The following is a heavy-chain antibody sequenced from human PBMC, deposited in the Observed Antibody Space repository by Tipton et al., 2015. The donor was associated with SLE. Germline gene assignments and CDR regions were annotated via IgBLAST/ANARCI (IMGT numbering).Heavy chain of an antibody. V-gene: IGHV4-34*01. J-gene: IGHJ6*03. Sequence: TLSLTCAVYGGSFSDYYWSWIRQPPGKGLEWIGEINHSGSTNYNPSLKSRVTISVDTSKNQFSLKLSSVTAAGTAVYYCARGGLTYGYYYYMDVWGKGTTVTVSS. CDR3: ARGGLTYGYYYYMDV. CDR1: GGSFSDYY. CDR2: INHSGST. D-gene: IGHD2-21*02.